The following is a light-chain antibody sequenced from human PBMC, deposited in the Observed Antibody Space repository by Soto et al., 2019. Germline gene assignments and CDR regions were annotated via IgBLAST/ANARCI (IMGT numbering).Light chain of an antibody. V-gene: IGLV2-23*02. CDR2: EVS. CDR1: SSDVGFYNL. CDR3: CSYAGSSPWV. J-gene: IGLJ3*02. Sequence: QPVLTQPASVSGSPGQSITVSCTGTSSDVGFYNLVSWYQQHPGKAPKLMIYEVSKRPSGVSNRFSGSKSGNTASLTISGLQAEDEADYYCCSYAGSSPWVFGGGTKLTVL.